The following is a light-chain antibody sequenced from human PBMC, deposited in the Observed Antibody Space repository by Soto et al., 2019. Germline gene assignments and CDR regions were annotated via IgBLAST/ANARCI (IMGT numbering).Light chain of an antibody. V-gene: IGKV1-39*01. J-gene: IGKJ3*01. Sequence: DIQMTQSPSSLSASVGDRVTITCRASQSISTYLTWYQQKPRKAPKLLIYGASRLQSGVPSRFSGSGSGTNFTLTIGNMQPEDFVTYYCQQSYSTPRITFGPGTKVDIK. CDR2: GAS. CDR1: QSISTY. CDR3: QQSYSTPRIT.